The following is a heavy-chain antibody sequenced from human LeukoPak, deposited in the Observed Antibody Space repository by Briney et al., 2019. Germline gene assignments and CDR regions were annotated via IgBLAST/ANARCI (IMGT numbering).Heavy chain of an antibody. V-gene: IGHV3-66*01. CDR3: ARDGGDIAAAGSDY. J-gene: IGHJ4*02. Sequence: GGSLRLSCAASGFTFSAYAMSWVRQAPGKGLEWVSVIHSADTTYYADSVKGRFTISRDNSKNTLYLQMNSLRAEDTAVYYCARDGGDIAAAGSDYWGQGTLVTVSS. CDR1: GFTFSAYA. D-gene: IGHD6-13*01. CDR2: IHSADTT.